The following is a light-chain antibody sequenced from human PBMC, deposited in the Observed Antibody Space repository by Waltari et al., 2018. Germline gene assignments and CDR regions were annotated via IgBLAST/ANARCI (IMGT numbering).Light chain of an antibody. CDR3: SSYTSNSRV. CDR1: SSDIGGYNY. J-gene: IGLJ3*02. V-gene: IGLV2-14*01. CDR2: EVS. Sequence: QSALTQPASVSGSPGQSITISCTGTSSDIGGYNYVSWYQHHPGKAPNLIIYEVSNRPSGVSNRFSGSKSGNTASLTISGLQAEDEADYYCSSYTSNSRVFGAGTKLTVL.